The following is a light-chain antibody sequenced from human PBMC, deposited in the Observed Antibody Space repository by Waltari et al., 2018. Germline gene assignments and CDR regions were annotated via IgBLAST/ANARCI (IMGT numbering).Light chain of an antibody. CDR2: RSN. CDR3: AAWDDSLSVNWV. J-gene: IGLJ3*02. CDR1: SSNIGSSY. V-gene: IGLV1-47*01. Sequence: SVLTQPPSASGTPGQRVTISCSGSSSNIGSSYLYWYQQLPGTAPKLLIYRSNHRPSGVPDRFSGSKSGTSASLAISGLRSEDEADYYCAAWDDSLSVNWVFGGGTKLTVL.